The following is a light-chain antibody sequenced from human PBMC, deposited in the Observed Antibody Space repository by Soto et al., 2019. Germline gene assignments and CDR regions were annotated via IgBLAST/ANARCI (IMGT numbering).Light chain of an antibody. J-gene: IGLJ3*02. CDR2: DVT. CDR3: QAYDDSLTAFV. Sequence: QSALTQPRSVSGTPGQSVTISCSGTSRDVGGFDFVSWYQQSPGEGPRLLIYDVTKRPSGVPARFSGAKSGNTASLAITGLQAEDEADYYCQAYDDSLTAFVFGGGTKLTVL. CDR1: SRDVGGFDF. V-gene: IGLV2-11*01.